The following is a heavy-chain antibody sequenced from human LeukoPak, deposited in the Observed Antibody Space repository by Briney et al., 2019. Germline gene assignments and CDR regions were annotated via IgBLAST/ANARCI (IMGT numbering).Heavy chain of an antibody. V-gene: IGHV3-30-3*01. J-gene: IGHJ4*02. CDR3: ARDLSYGDYAGIDY. CDR2: ISYDGSNK. Sequence: QTGGSLRLSCAASGLTFSSHWMHWVRQAPGKGLEWVAVISYDGSNKYYADSVKGRFTISRDNSKNTLYLQMNSLRAEDTAVYYCARDLSYGDYAGIDYWGQGTLVTVSS. D-gene: IGHD4-17*01. CDR1: GLTFSSHW.